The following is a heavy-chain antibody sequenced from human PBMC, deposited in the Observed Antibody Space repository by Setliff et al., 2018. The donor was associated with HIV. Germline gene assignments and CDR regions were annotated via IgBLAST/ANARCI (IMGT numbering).Heavy chain of an antibody. CDR2: INPSGGST. D-gene: IGHD2-2*01. V-gene: IGHV1-46*01. CDR3: ARCQYQLLRYYYMDV. J-gene: IGHJ6*03. CDR1: GYTFTSYY. Sequence: ASVKVSCKASGYTFTSYYIHWVRQAPGQGLEWMGRINPSGGSTSYAQKFQGRVTMTRDTSTSTVYMELSSLRSEDTAMYYCARCQYQLLRYYYMDVWGKGTTVTVSS.